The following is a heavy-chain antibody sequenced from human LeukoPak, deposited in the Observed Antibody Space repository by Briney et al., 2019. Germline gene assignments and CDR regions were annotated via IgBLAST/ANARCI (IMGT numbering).Heavy chain of an antibody. V-gene: IGHV4-61*08. D-gene: IGHD3-10*01. CDR3: ARDHHGWFDY. J-gene: IGHJ4*02. Sequence: ESGPALVKPTQTLTLTCTFSGFSLSTSGMCVSWIRQPPGKGLEWIGYIYYSGSTNYNPSLKSRVTISVDTSKNQFSLKLSSVTAADTAVYYCARDHHGWFDYWGQGTLVTVSS. CDR2: IYYSGST. CDR1: GFSLSTSGMC.